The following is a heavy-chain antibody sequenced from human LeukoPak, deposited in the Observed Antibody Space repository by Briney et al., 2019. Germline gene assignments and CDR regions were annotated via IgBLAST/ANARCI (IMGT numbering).Heavy chain of an antibody. J-gene: IGHJ5*02. CDR1: GFTFSSYG. D-gene: IGHD3-3*01. V-gene: IGHV3-33*01. Sequence: GGSLRLSCAASGFTFSSYGMHWVRQAPGKGLEWVAVIWYDGSNKYYADSVKGRFSISRDNSKNTLYLQMNSLRAEDTAVYYCARSIGGYDYNWFDPWGQGALVTVSS. CDR2: IWYDGSNK. CDR3: ARSIGGYDYNWFDP.